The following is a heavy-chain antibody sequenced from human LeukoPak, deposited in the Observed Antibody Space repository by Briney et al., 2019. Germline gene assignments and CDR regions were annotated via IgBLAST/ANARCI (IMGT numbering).Heavy chain of an antibody. Sequence: SETLSLTCAVYGGSFSGYYWTWIRQTPEKGLEWIGEMNPSGSTNYNQSLKSRVTISVDTSKNQFSLELSSVTAADTAVYYCARGRQDVTMIVVVMTAVSYYLDVWGKGTTVTVS. CDR2: MNPSGST. CDR1: GGSFSGYY. V-gene: IGHV4-34*01. D-gene: IGHD3-22*01. J-gene: IGHJ6*03. CDR3: ARGRQDVTMIVVVMTAVSYYLDV.